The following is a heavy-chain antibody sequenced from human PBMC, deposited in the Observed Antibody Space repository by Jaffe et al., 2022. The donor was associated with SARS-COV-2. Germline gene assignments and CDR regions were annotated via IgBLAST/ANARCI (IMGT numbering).Heavy chain of an antibody. V-gene: IGHV3-21*01. CDR1: GFTFSSYS. Sequence: EVQLVESGGGLVKPGGSLRLSCAASGFTFSSYSMNWVRQAPGKGLEWVSSISSSSSYIYYADSVKGRFTISRDNAKNSLYLQMNSLRAEDTAVYYCATILVIVDTLGALGHDAFDIWGQGTMVTVSS. J-gene: IGHJ3*02. D-gene: IGHD3-22*01. CDR2: ISSSSSYI. CDR3: ATILVIVDTLGALGHDAFDI.